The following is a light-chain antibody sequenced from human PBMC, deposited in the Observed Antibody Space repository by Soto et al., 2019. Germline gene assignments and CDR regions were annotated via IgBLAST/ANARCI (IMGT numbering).Light chain of an antibody. J-gene: IGKJ1*01. Sequence: EIVLTQSPATLSLSPGERATLSCRASQSVSSYLAWYQQKPGQAPRLLIYDAYNRATGIQDRFSGSGSGTEFTLTIRSLQPDDFATYYCQQYNSYTWTFGQGTKVDIK. CDR2: DAY. CDR3: QQYNSYTWT. CDR1: QSVSSY. V-gene: IGKV3-11*01.